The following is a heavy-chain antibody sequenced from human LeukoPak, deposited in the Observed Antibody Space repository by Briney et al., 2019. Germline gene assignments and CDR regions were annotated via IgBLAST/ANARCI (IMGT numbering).Heavy chain of an antibody. D-gene: IGHD1-14*01. CDR1: GFTFSSYA. CDR3: ARSTWVGIGTAYYYYMDV. Sequence: LRLSCAASGFTFSSYAMSWVRQAPGKGLEWIGYIYYSGSTYYNPSLKSRVTISVDTSKNQFSLKLSSVTAADTAVYYCARSTWVGIGTAYYYYMDVWGKGTTVTVSS. V-gene: IGHV4-31*02. CDR2: IYYSGST. J-gene: IGHJ6*03.